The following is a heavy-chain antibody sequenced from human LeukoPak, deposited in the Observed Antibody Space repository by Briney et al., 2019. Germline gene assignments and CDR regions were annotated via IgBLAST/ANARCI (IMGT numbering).Heavy chain of an antibody. J-gene: IGHJ4*02. CDR3: ARDRGYSDLYDY. Sequence: PGGSLRLSCAASGFTFSSYWMHWLRQGPAKGLVWVSRINSDGSSTSYADSVKGRFTISRDNAKNRLYLQMNSLRAEDTAVYYCARDRGYSDLYDYWGQGTLVTVSS. D-gene: IGHD2-2*03. V-gene: IGHV3-74*01. CDR1: GFTFSSYW. CDR2: INSDGSST.